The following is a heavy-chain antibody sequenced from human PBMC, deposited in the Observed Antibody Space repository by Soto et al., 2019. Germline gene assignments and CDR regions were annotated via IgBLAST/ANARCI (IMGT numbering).Heavy chain of an antibody. J-gene: IGHJ4*02. CDR2: IKQDGSEK. CDR3: ASSPSDIWGSYRAHFDY. Sequence: GGSLRLSCAASGFTFSSYWMSWVRQAPGKGLEWVANIKQDGSEKYYVDSVKGRFTISRDNAKNSLYLQMNSLRAEDTAVYYCASSPSDIWGSYRAHFDYWGQGTLVTVSS. D-gene: IGHD3-16*02. V-gene: IGHV3-7*01. CDR1: GFTFSSYW.